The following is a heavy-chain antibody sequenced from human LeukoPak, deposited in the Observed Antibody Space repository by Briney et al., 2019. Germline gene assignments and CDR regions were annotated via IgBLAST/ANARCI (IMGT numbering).Heavy chain of an antibody. V-gene: IGHV3-74*01. D-gene: IGHD2-2*02. CDR1: GFTFSSYW. CDR3: AREVVPAAIRGWFDP. J-gene: IGHJ5*02. Sequence: GGSLRLSCAASGFTFSSYWMHWVRQAPGKGLVWVSRINSDGSSTSYADSVKGRFTISRDNAKNTLYLQMNNLRAEDTAVYYCAREVVPAAIRGWFDPWGQGTLVTVSS. CDR2: INSDGSST.